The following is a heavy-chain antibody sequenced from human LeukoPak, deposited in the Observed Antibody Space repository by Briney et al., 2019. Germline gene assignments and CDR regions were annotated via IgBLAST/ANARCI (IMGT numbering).Heavy chain of an antibody. Sequence: SETLSLTCTVSGASISSGSYYWSWIRRPAGKGLEWIGRIHTNGNTNYNPSLKSRVTISTDTSKNEFSLKLSSVTAADTAVYYCARTHNWNYKRTDYWGQGTLVTVSS. CDR1: GASISSGSYY. J-gene: IGHJ4*02. CDR3: ARTHNWNYKRTDY. D-gene: IGHD1-7*01. CDR2: IHTNGNT. V-gene: IGHV4-61*02.